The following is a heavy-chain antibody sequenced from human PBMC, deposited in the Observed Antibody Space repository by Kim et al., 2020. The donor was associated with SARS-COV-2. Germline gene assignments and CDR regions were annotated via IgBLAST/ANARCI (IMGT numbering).Heavy chain of an antibody. CDR1: GFTFSSYS. V-gene: IGHV3-21*01. CDR3: AACLSGGVDQCYFDY. J-gene: IGHJ4*02. D-gene: IGHD2-8*02. Sequence: GGSLRLSCAASGFTFSSYSMNWVRQAPGKGLEWVSSISSSSSYIYYADSVKGRFTISRDNAKNSLYLQMNSLRAEDTAVYYCAACLSGGVDQCYFDYWGQGTLVTVSS. CDR2: ISSSSSYI.